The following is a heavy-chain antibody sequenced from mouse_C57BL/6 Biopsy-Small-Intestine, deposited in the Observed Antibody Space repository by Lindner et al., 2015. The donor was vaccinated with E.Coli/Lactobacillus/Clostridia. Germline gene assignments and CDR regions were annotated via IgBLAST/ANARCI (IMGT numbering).Heavy chain of an antibody. J-gene: IGHJ4*01. Sequence: VQLQESGPELVKPGASVKISCKASGYEFSRSWMNWVKQRPGKGLEWIGHIYPNNGGTGYNQKFKSKATLTVDKSSSTAYMELHSLTSEDSAVYYCARGAYYRYEGYAMDYWGQGTSVTVSS. D-gene: IGHD2-14*01. CDR1: GYEFSRSW. V-gene: IGHV1-34*01. CDR2: IYPNNGGT. CDR3: ARGAYYRYEGYAMDY.